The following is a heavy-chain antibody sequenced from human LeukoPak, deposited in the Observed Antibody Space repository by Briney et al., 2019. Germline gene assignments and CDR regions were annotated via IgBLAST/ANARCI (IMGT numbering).Heavy chain of an antibody. Sequence: ASVKVSCKASGYTFTSYDINWVRQATGQGLEWMGWMNPNSGNTGYAQKFQGRVTMTRNTSISTAYMELSSLRSEDTAVYYCATVAYCGGDCYSYYYYYMDVWGKGTTVTVSS. CDR3: ATVAYCGGDCYSYYYYYMDV. CDR2: MNPNSGNT. CDR1: GYTFTSYD. V-gene: IGHV1-8*01. J-gene: IGHJ6*03. D-gene: IGHD2-21*02.